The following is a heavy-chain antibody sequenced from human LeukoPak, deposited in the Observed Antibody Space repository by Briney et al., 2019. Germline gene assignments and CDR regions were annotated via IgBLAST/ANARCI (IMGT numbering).Heavy chain of an antibody. J-gene: IGHJ4*02. V-gene: IGHV3-23*01. Sequence: GGSLRLSCAASGFAFSNYAMSWVSQAPGKGLEWVSSLSGGGDSRYYADSVMGRFTISRDNSKNTLYLQMNSLRAEDTAVYYCAKAVRSMVTGGGYFDSWGQGTLVTVSS. CDR1: GFAFSNYA. D-gene: IGHD3-10*01. CDR2: LSGGGDSR. CDR3: AKAVRSMVTGGGYFDS.